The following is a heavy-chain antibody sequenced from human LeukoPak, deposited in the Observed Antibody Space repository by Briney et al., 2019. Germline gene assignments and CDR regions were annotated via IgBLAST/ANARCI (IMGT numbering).Heavy chain of an antibody. J-gene: IGHJ4*02. Sequence: SETLSLTCAVYGESFSDHYWTWIRQTPGKWLEWIGESTHSGSTNYNPSLKSRVTISVDTSKNQFSLRLTSMTAADTAVYYCPRGRTGDAALDFWGPGTLVTVSS. D-gene: IGHD7-27*01. CDR1: GESFSDHY. V-gene: IGHV4-34*01. CDR3: PRGRTGDAALDF. CDR2: STHSGST.